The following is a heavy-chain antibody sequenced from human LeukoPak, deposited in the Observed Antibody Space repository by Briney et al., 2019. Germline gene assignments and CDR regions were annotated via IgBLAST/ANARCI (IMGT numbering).Heavy chain of an antibody. Sequence: GGSLRLSCAASGFTFSSYAMSWVRQAPGKGLEWVSAISGSGGSTYYADSVKGRFTISRDNSKNTLYLQMNSLRAEDTAVYYRAKDRSITMIVVVIPDAFDIWGQGTMVTVSS. CDR1: GFTFSSYA. CDR3: AKDRSITMIVVVIPDAFDI. D-gene: IGHD3-22*01. J-gene: IGHJ3*02. V-gene: IGHV3-23*01. CDR2: ISGSGGST.